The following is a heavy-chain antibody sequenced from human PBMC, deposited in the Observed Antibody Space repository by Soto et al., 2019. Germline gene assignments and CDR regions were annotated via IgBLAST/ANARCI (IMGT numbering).Heavy chain of an antibody. Sequence: PGESLKISCKGSGYSLTSYWISWVRQMPGKGLEWMGRIDPSDSYTNYSPSFQGHVTISADKSISTAYLQWSSLKASDTAMYYCARRGVGGTVTPTTHYYYYYGMDVWGQGTTVTVSS. CDR3: ARRGVGGTVTPTTHYYYYYGMDV. CDR2: IDPSDSYT. CDR1: GYSLTSYW. J-gene: IGHJ6*02. D-gene: IGHD4-4*01. V-gene: IGHV5-10-1*01.